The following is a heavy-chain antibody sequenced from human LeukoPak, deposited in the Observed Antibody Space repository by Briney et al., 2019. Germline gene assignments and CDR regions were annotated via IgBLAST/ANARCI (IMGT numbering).Heavy chain of an antibody. D-gene: IGHD4-23*01. Sequence: PGGSLRLSCAASGVTVSSKYMSWVRQAPGKGLEWVSVIYSGDSTQYADSVKGRFTISRDTSTNTVSLHMNSLTSEDPAVYHCAKSTSTTVAPRDSFDIWGQGTMVTVSS. CDR1: GVTVSSKY. J-gene: IGHJ3*02. V-gene: IGHV3-53*05. CDR3: AKSTSTTVAPRDSFDI. CDR2: IYSGDST.